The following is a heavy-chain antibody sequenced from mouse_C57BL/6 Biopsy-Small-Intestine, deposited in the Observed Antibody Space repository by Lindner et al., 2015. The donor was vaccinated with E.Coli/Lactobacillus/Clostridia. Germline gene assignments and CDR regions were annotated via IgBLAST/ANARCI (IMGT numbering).Heavy chain of an antibody. J-gene: IGHJ3*01. CDR3: ASNYYGSSPFAY. Sequence: VQLQESGPELVKPGASVKISCKASGYSFTDYSVNWVRQSNGKSLEWIGIFNPYSGLSSYNQKFKGKATLTVDQSSSTAYMQLNSLTSEDSAVYYCASNYYGSSPFAYWGHGTLVTVAA. CDR2: FNPYSGLS. V-gene: IGHV1-39*01. CDR1: GYSFTDYS. D-gene: IGHD1-1*01.